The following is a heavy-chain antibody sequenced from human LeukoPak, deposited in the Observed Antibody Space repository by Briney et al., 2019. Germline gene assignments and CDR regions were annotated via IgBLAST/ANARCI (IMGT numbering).Heavy chain of an antibody. Sequence: SETLSLTCTVSGGSISSYCWGWIRQPPGKGLEWIGCIYYSGRIYYNPSLKSRVSVSVDTSKNQFSLKLRSVTAADTAVYYCARHMKDCGGNSDAFDIWGQGTMVTVSS. J-gene: IGHJ3*02. D-gene: IGHD4-23*01. CDR1: GGSISSYC. CDR2: IYYSGRI. CDR3: ARHMKDCGGNSDAFDI. V-gene: IGHV4-39*01.